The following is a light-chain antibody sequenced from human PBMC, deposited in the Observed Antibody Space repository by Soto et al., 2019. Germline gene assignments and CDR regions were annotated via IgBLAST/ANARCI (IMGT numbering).Light chain of an antibody. CDR1: SSDVGGYNY. CDR3: CSYSGSGTWV. J-gene: IGLJ3*02. Sequence: QSALTQPRSVSGSPGQSVTISCTGTSSDVGGYNYVSWYQQHPGKAPKLMIYDVSKWPSGVPDRFSGSKSANTASLTISGLQAEDEAYYYCCSYSGSGTWVFGGGTKVTVL. V-gene: IGLV2-11*01. CDR2: DVS.